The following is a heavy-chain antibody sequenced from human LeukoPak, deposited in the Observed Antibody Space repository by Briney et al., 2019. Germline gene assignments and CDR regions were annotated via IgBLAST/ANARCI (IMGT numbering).Heavy chain of an antibody. D-gene: IGHD3-3*01. V-gene: IGHV3-23*01. J-gene: IGHJ6*02. Sequence: GGSLRLSCAASGFTFSSYAMSWVRQAPGKGLEWVSAISGSGGSTYYADSVKGRFTISRDNSKNQLYLQMHSLTAEDTAVYYCAKGPGITIFGLVILRDYGMAVWGQGTTVTVSS. CDR3: AKGPGITIFGLVILRDYGMAV. CDR2: ISGSGGST. CDR1: GFTFSSYA.